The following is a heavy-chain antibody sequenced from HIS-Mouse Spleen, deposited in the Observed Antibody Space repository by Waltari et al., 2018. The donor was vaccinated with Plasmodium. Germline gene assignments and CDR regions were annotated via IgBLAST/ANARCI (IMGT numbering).Heavy chain of an antibody. CDR1: GGSIRSYY. J-gene: IGHJ4*02. CDR2: IYYSGST. Sequence: QVQLQESGPGLVKPSETLSLTCTVSGGSIRSYYRRWLRPPPGKGLEWIGYIYYSGSTNYNPSHKSRVTISVDTSKNQFSLKLSSVTAADTAVYYCARETHEYSSSWVFDYWGQGTLVTVSS. CDR3: ARETHEYSSSWVFDY. D-gene: IGHD6-13*01. V-gene: IGHV4-59*01.